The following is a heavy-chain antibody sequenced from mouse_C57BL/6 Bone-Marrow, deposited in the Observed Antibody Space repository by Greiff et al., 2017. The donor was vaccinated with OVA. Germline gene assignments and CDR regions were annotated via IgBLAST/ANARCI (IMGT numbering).Heavy chain of an antibody. V-gene: IGHV2-2*01. CDR1: GFSLTSYG. J-gene: IGHJ1*03. CDR3: ARNFRGLPQRYFDV. CDR2: IWSGGST. Sequence: VQRVESGPGLVQPSQSLSITCTVSGFSLTSYGVHWVRQSPGKGLEWLGVIWSGGSTDYNAAFISRLSISKDNSKSQVFFKMNSLQADDTAIYYCARNFRGLPQRYFDVWGTGTTVTVSS.